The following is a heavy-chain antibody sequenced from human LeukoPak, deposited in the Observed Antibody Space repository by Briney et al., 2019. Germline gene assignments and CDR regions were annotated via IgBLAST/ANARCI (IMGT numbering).Heavy chain of an antibody. CDR1: GGSFSGYY. CDR2: INHSGST. CDR3: ATRGRRYSSSWYRNWFDP. D-gene: IGHD6-13*01. V-gene: IGHV4-34*01. Sequence: SETLSLTCAVYGGSFSGYYWSWIRQPPGKGLEWIGKINHSGSTNYNPSLKSRVTISVDTSKNQFSLKLSSVTAADTAVYYCATRGRRYSSSWYRNWFDPWGQGTLVTVSS. J-gene: IGHJ5*02.